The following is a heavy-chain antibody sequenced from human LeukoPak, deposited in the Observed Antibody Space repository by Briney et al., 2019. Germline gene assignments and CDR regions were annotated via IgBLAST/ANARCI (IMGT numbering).Heavy chain of an antibody. J-gene: IGHJ5*02. CDR1: GGTFSSYA. V-gene: IGHV1-69*05. CDR2: IIPIFGTA. D-gene: IGHD2-21*02. Sequence: VASVKVSCKASGGTFSSYAISLVRQAPGQGLEWMGGIIPIFGTANYAQKFQGRVTITTDESTSTAYMELSSLRSEDTAVYYCASAIVVVTAIPGWFGPWGQGTLVTVSS. CDR3: ASAIVVVTAIPGWFGP.